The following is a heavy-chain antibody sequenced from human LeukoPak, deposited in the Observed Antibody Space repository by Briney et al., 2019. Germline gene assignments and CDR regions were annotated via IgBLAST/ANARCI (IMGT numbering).Heavy chain of an antibody. V-gene: IGHV1-46*01. CDR1: GYTFTSHY. CDR2: INPSGGST. Sequence: ASVKVSCKASGYTFTSHYMHWVRQAPGQGLEWMGIINPSGGSTSYAQKLQGRVTMTRDTSTSTVYMELSSLRSEDTAVYYCARDRDYSNPLEYYYYMDVWGKGTTVTVSS. J-gene: IGHJ6*03. CDR3: ARDRDYSNPLEYYYYMDV. D-gene: IGHD4-11*01.